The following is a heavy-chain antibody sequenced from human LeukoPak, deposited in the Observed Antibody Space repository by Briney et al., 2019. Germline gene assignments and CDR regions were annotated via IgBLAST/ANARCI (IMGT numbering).Heavy chain of an antibody. CDR1: GFTFSSYA. CDR2: ISGSGGGT. V-gene: IGHV3-23*01. J-gene: IGHJ3*01. Sequence: PGGSLRLSCAASGFTFSSYAMSWVRQAPGKGLEWASAISGSGGGTYYADSVKGRFTISRDNARNTLYLQMNSLRAEDTAVYYCARVRNSNGYDFCGQGTMVIVSS. CDR3: ARVRNSNGYDF. D-gene: IGHD2-21*01.